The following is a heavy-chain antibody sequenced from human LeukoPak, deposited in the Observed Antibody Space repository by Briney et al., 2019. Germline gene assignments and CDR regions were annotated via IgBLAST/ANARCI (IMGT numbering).Heavy chain of an antibody. CDR1: GFTFSSYA. Sequence: GGSLRLSCAASGFTFSSYAMHWVRQAPGKGLEWVAVISYDGSNKYYADSVKGRFTISRDNSKNTLYLQMNSLRAEDTAVYYCARFVAARPLDYWGQGTLVTVSS. CDR3: ARFVAARPLDY. CDR2: ISYDGSNK. D-gene: IGHD6-6*01. V-gene: IGHV3-30-3*01. J-gene: IGHJ4*02.